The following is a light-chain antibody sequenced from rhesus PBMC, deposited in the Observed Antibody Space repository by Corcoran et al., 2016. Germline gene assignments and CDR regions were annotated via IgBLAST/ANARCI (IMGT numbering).Light chain of an antibody. V-gene: IGKV3-24*04. CDR3: QQGTNLST. J-gene: IGKJ3*01. CDR2: GAS. CDR1: QSVGSY. Sequence: ETVVTQSPATLALSPGERATLSCRASQSVGSYLAWYQQKPGQAPRLLIYGASRRDTGIPDRLSGSGAVTDCTLTISSLEPEDVGIYYCQQGTNLSTFGPGTKRDIK.